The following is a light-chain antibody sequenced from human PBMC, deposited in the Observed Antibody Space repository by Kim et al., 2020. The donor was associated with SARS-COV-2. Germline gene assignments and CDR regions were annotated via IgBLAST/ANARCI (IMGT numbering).Light chain of an antibody. CDR2: QDT. CDR3: QAWDSGTAV. CDR1: NLGDKY. J-gene: IGLJ3*02. V-gene: IGLV3-1*01. Sequence: SYELTQPPSVSVSPGQTASITCSGDNLGDKYASWYQLKSGQSPVLVIYQDTKWPSGIPDRFPGSNSGNTATLTISGTQAMDEADYYCQAWDSGTAVFGGG.